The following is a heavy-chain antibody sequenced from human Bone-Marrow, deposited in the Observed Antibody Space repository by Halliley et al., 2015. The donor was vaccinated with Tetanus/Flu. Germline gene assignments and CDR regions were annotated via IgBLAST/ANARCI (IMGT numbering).Heavy chain of an antibody. D-gene: IGHD3-10*01. CDR2: VYYSGIP. J-gene: IGHJ3*02. Sequence: EGIGNVYYSGIPNYNPSFKSRVTMSVDTSKNQFSLKRRSVTAADTAIYYCGRDIFYGLPGFDSWGQGTMVTVSS. CDR3: GRDIFYGLPGFDS. V-gene: IGHV4-59*01.